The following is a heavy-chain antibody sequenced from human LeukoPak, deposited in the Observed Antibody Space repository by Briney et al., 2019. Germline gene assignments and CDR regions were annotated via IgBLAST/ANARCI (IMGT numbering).Heavy chain of an antibody. CDR1: GFTFSNAW. Sequence: AGGSLRLSCAASGFTFSNAWMSWVRQAPGKGLEWVGRNKSKTDGGTTDYAAPVKGRFTISRDDSKNTLYLQMNSLKTEDTAVYYCTTDYGYSSSQNDAFDIWGQGTMVTVSS. D-gene: IGHD6-13*01. CDR2: NKSKTDGGTT. CDR3: TTDYGYSSSQNDAFDI. V-gene: IGHV3-15*01. J-gene: IGHJ3*02.